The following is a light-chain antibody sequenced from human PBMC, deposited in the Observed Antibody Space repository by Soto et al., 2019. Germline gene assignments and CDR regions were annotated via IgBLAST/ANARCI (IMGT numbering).Light chain of an antibody. J-gene: IGLJ2*01. CDR3: AAWDDSLSGVL. V-gene: IGLV1-47*01. CDR2: RNN. Sequence: QSVLTQPPSASGTPGQRVTISCSGSSSNIGSNFVYWYQQFPGAAPKLLIYRNNQRPSGVPDRFSGSKSGTSASLAISGLRSDDEADYFCAAWDDSLSGVLFGGGTQLTVL. CDR1: SSNIGSNF.